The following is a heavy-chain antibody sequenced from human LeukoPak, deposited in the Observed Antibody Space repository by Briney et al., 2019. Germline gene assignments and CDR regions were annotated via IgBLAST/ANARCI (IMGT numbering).Heavy chain of an antibody. CDR1: GGSISSSSYY. CDR2: IYYSGST. CDR3: ARHPNRYYFDY. Sequence: SEALSLTCTVSGGSISSSSYYWGWIRQPPGKGLEWIGSIYYSGSTYYNPSLKSRVTISVDTSKNQFSLKLSSVTAADTAVYYCARHPNRYYFDYWGQGTLVTVSS. J-gene: IGHJ4*02. D-gene: IGHD2/OR15-2a*01. V-gene: IGHV4-39*01.